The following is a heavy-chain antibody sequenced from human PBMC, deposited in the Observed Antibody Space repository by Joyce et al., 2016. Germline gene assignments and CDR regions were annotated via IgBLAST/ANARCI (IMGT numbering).Heavy chain of an antibody. CDR1: GFAFNRYG. V-gene: IGHV3-30*09. D-gene: IGHD3-10*01. CDR2: ISYDGSKK. Sequence: QVYLVESGGGVVQPGRSLRLSCAGSGFAFNRYGLHWVRQAPGKVLAWVAVISYDGSKKYYAYSVKGRFAISRDNSKNTVYLRMINLRAEDTAVYYCGREGFGDLSWFDPWGQGTLVTVSS. J-gene: IGHJ5*02. CDR3: GREGFGDLSWFDP.